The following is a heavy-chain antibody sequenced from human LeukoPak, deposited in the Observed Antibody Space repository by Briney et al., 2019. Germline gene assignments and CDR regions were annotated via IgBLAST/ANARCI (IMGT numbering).Heavy chain of an antibody. CDR2: INPTGGGT. CDR3: ARDFYQGHLGAARFLY. CDR1: RDSFCRYS. D-gene: IGHD1-26*01. J-gene: IGHJ4*02. Sequence: ASVKVSSKAFRDSFCRYSMYWVRQAPGQGLEWMRIINPTGGGTDYAQKFQGRVTMTRDTSTSTVYMEVRSLTSEDTAVYYCARDFYQGHLGAARFLYSGQGTLVTVSS. V-gene: IGHV1-46*01.